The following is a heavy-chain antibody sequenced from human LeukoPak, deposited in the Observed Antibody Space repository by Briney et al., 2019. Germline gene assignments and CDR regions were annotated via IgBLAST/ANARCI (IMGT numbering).Heavy chain of an antibody. CDR3: ARPTYSSGWYYFDY. CDR1: GFTFSSYG. J-gene: IGHJ4*02. Sequence: GGSLRLSCAASGFTFSSYGMHWVRQAPGKGLEWVAVIWYDGSDKYYADSVKGRFTISRENSKNTLYLQMNSLRAEDTAVYYCARPTYSSGWYYFDYWGQGTLVTVSS. CDR2: IWYDGSDK. V-gene: IGHV3-33*01. D-gene: IGHD6-19*01.